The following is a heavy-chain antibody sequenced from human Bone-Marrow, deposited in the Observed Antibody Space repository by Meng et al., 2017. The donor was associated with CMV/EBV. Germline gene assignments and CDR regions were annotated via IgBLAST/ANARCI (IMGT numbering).Heavy chain of an antibody. Sequence: GGSLRLSCATSGFTFSTYWMSWVRQAPGKGLEWVASIKEDGSQQYYGDSVKGRFTISRDNARNSLYLQMHSLRAEDTAVYHCATRSASDNWGQGALVTVSS. D-gene: IGHD2-2*01. CDR3: ATRSASDN. V-gene: IGHV3-7*01. J-gene: IGHJ4*02. CDR2: IKEDGSQQ. CDR1: GFTFSTYW.